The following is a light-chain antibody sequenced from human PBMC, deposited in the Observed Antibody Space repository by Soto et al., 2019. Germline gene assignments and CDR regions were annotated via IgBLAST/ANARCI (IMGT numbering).Light chain of an antibody. J-gene: IGKJ2*01. CDR2: RAS. V-gene: IGKV3-15*01. CDR3: QQYNNWPYT. CDR1: QHVNSN. Sequence: EIVMTQSPSTLSVSPGGSATLSCRASQHVNSNFAWYRQKPGQAPTLLIDRASPRATAIPARFSGSGSGTEFTLTISSLQSEDFAVYYCQQYNNWPYTFGQGTKLEIK.